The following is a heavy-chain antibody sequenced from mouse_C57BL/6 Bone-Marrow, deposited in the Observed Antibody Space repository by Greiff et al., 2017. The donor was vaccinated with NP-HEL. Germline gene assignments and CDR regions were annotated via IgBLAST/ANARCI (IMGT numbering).Heavy chain of an antibody. Sequence: VQLVESGPGLVQPSQSLSITCTVSGFSLTSYGVHWVRQSPGKGLEWLGVIWRGGSTDYNAAFMSRLSITKDNSKSQVFFKMNSLQADDTAIYYCAKKAYYSNYGAMDYWGQGTSVTVSS. CDR1: GFSLTSYG. J-gene: IGHJ4*01. V-gene: IGHV2-5*01. D-gene: IGHD2-5*01. CDR2: IWRGGST. CDR3: AKKAYYSNYGAMDY.